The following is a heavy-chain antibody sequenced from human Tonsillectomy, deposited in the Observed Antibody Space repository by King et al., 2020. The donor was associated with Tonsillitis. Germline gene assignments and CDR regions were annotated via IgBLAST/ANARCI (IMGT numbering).Heavy chain of an antibody. V-gene: IGHV1-69*04. CDR1: GGTFSSYA. Sequence: QLVQSGAEVKKPGSSVKVSCKASGGTFSSYAISWVRQAPGQGLEWMGRIIPIPGIANYAQKFQGRVTITADKSTSTAYMELSSLRSEDTAVYYCASSYYYDAFDIWGQGTMVTVSS. CDR3: ASSYYYDAFDI. J-gene: IGHJ3*02. D-gene: IGHD3-22*01. CDR2: IIPIPGIA.